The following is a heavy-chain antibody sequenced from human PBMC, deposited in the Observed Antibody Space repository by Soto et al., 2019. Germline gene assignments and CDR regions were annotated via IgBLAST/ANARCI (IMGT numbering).Heavy chain of an antibody. J-gene: IGHJ6*01. Sequence: QVQLVESGGGVVQPGGSLRLSCAASGFTFSTYGMHWVRQVPGKGLEWVAVIWNDGSNKFYLDSVKGRFTISRDNYKNTLYVQMNSLRAEDTALYDCARDRAGAVGGSGAYYYDMDVWGQGTMVTVSS. D-gene: IGHD2-15*01. CDR3: ARDRAGAVGGSGAYYYDMDV. CDR1: GFTFSTYG. V-gene: IGHV3-33*01. CDR2: IWNDGSNK.